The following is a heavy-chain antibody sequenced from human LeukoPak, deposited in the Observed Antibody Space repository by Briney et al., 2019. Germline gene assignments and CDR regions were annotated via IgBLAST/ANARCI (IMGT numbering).Heavy chain of an antibody. CDR1: GFTVGSNY. D-gene: IGHD1-26*01. Sequence: GGSLRLSCAASGFTVGSNYMNWVRQAPGKGLEWVGVIRSKAYGGTAEYAASVKGRFTISRDDPKSIAYLQMSSLKTEDTAVYYCTSDEGEDTSYWGQGTLVTVSS. CDR2: IRSKAYGGTA. CDR3: TSDEGEDTSY. V-gene: IGHV3-49*04. J-gene: IGHJ4*02.